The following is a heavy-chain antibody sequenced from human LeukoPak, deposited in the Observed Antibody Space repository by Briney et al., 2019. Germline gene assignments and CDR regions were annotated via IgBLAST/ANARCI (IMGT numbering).Heavy chain of an antibody. V-gene: IGHV4-34*01. CDR2: INHSGST. CDR3: ARRRGRGTSCYTCNVIDP. CDR1: GGSFSGYY. J-gene: IGHJ5*02. Sequence: PSETLSLTCAVDGGSFSGYYWSWIRQPPGKGLEWIGEINHSGSTNYNPSLKSRVTISVDTSKNQFSLKLSSVTAADTAVYYCARRRGRGTSCYTCNVIDPSGQGTLVTVSS. D-gene: IGHD2-2*02.